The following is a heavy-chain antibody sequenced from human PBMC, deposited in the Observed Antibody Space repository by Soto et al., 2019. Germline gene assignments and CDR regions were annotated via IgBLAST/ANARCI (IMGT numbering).Heavy chain of an antibody. V-gene: IGHV1-8*01. CDR3: ARNRRETGDFDY. J-gene: IGHJ4*02. D-gene: IGHD7-27*01. CDR2: MNPNSGNT. Sequence: QVQLVQSGAEVKKPGASVKVSCKASGYTFTSYDINWMRQATGQGLEWLGWMNPNSGNTGYAQKFQGRVTMTRDTSISTAYMELSSLRYEDTAVYYCARNRRETGDFDYWGQGTLVTVSS. CDR1: GYTFTSYD.